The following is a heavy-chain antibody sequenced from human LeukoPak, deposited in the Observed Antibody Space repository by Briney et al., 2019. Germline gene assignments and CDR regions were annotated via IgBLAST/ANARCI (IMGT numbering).Heavy chain of an antibody. CDR3: ATDGGYSSGWYYFDY. D-gene: IGHD6-19*01. V-gene: IGHV1-24*01. CDR1: GYTFTAYY. J-gene: IGHJ4*02. Sequence: ASVKVSCKTSGYTFTAYYMHWVRQAPGKGLEWMGGFDPEDGETIYAQKFQGRVTMTEDTSTDTAYMELSSLRSEDTAVYYCATDGGYSSGWYYFDYWGQGTLVTVSS. CDR2: FDPEDGET.